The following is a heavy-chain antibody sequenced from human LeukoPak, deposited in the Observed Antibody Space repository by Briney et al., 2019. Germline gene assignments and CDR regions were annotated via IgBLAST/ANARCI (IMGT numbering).Heavy chain of an antibody. J-gene: IGHJ5*02. D-gene: IGHD3-10*01. CDR3: VKEQNSGPNWFDP. CDR2: ISGSGDRT. CDR1: GFTFSGYA. Sequence: GGSLRPSCAPSGFTFSGYAMSWVRQDPGKGLEWVSSISGSGDRTHYADSVKGRFTISRDNSKNTLYLQMNSLRAEDTAVYYCVKEQNSGPNWFDPWGQGTLVIVSS. V-gene: IGHV3-23*01.